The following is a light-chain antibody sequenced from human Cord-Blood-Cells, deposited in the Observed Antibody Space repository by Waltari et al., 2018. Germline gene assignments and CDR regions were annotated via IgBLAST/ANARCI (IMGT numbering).Light chain of an antibody. CDR2: AAS. Sequence: IPLNQSPSSLSASVADRGTITCRASQSISSYLNWYQQKPGKAPKLLIYAASSLQSGVPSRFSGSGSGTDFTLTISSLQPEDFATYYCQQSYSTPFTFGPGTKVDIK. CDR1: QSISSY. J-gene: IGKJ3*01. V-gene: IGKV1-39*01. CDR3: QQSYSTPFT.